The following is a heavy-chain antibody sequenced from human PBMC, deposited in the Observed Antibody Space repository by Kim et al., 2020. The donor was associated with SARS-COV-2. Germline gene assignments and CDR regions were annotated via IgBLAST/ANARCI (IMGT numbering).Heavy chain of an antibody. CDR2: IDYSGST. Sequence: SETLSLTCTVSGGSVNTGTYYWGWIRQPPRKGLEWIGSIDYSGSTYYNPSLKSRVTISVDTSKNQFSLKLSSVTAADTALYYCARRFSKYRLFDYWGQGT. J-gene: IGHJ4*02. CDR3: ARRFSKYRLFDY. V-gene: IGHV4-39*01. D-gene: IGHD3-3*01. CDR1: GGSVNTGTYY.